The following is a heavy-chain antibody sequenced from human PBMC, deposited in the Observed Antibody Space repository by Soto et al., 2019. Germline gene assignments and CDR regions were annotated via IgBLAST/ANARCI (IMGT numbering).Heavy chain of an antibody. V-gene: IGHV4-31*03. D-gene: IGHD6-13*01. CDR3: ARSPGIAAAGSYNWFDP. CDR1: GGSISSGGYY. Sequence: SETLSLTCTVSGGSISSGGYYWSWIRQHPGKGLEWIGYIYYSGCTYYNPSLKSRVTISVDTSKNQFSLKLSSVTAADTAVYYCARSPGIAAAGSYNWFDPWGQGTLVTVSS. J-gene: IGHJ5*02. CDR2: IYYSGCT.